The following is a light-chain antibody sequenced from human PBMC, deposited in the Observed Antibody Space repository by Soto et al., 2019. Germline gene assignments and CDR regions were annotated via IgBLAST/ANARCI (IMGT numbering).Light chain of an antibody. CDR3: QQYYSYPIT. CDR2: AAS. J-gene: IGKJ5*01. CDR1: QDVSNY. Sequence: DIQMTQSPSSLSASVGDRVTITCQASQDVSNYLNWYQQKLGRAPKLLIYAASTLQSGVPSRFSGSGSGTDFTLTISCLQSEDFATYYCQQYYSYPITFGQGTRLEI. V-gene: IGKV1-16*01.